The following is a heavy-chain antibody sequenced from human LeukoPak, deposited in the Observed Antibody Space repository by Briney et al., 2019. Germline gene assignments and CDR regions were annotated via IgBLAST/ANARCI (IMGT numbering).Heavy chain of an antibody. CDR2: IHGDGRT. Sequence: GGSLRLSCAASGFTVTTNYMTWVRQAPGKGLEWVSGIHGDGRTYYADSVKGRFTISRDNSKNTLYLQMTSLRAEDTAVYYCAKDASSWPPNNWFDPWGQGTLVSVSS. CDR3: AKDASSWPPNNWFDP. J-gene: IGHJ5*02. CDR1: GFTVTTNY. D-gene: IGHD6-13*01. V-gene: IGHV3-53*01.